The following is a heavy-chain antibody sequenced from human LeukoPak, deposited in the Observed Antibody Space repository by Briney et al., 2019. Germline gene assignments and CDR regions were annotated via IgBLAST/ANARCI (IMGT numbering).Heavy chain of an antibody. Sequence: SETLSLTCAVYGGSFSGYYWSWIRQPPGKGLEWIGEVNHSGSTNYNPSLKSRVTISVDTSKNQFSLKLSSVTAADTAVYYCARAGYYGSGSPLQIYYYGMDVWGQGTTVTVSS. V-gene: IGHV4-34*01. CDR2: VNHSGST. CDR3: ARAGYYGSGSPLQIYYYGMDV. J-gene: IGHJ6*02. CDR1: GGSFSGYY. D-gene: IGHD3-10*01.